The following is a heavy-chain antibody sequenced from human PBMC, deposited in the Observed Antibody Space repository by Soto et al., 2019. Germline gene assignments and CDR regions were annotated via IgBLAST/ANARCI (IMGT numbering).Heavy chain of an antibody. Sequence: SVKVSCKTSGGTFNTYPISWVRQAPGQGLEWMGGIIPIFGTADYAQRFQGRVTITADESTSTAYMELTSLRSEDTAVYYCATLRSSSAYYCGMDVWGQGTTVTVSS. CDR2: IIPIFGTA. V-gene: IGHV1-69*13. CDR1: GGTFNTYP. J-gene: IGHJ6*02. CDR3: ATLRSSSAYYCGMDV. D-gene: IGHD6-6*01.